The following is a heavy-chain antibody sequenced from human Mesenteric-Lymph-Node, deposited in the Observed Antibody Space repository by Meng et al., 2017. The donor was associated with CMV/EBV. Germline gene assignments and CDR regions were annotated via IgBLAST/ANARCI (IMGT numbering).Heavy chain of an antibody. D-gene: IGHD6-6*01. Sequence: GGSLRLSCAASGFSFSDYYMSWPRQAPGKGLEWVSYLSGDGATIFYADSVKGRFTISRDNGKRSLFLQMNSLRVEDTAVYYCATLGTSVYYYGLDVWGQGTTVTVSS. CDR1: GFSFSDYY. J-gene: IGHJ6*02. CDR3: ATLGTSVYYYGLDV. V-gene: IGHV3-11*01. CDR2: LSGDGATI.